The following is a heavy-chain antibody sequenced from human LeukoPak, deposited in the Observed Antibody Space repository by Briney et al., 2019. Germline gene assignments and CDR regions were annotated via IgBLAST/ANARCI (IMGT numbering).Heavy chain of an antibody. CDR3: ATDGSGTSFPYYFES. V-gene: IGHV3-30*02. J-gene: IGHJ4*02. CDR1: GFFFTSSG. D-gene: IGHD3-10*01. Sequence: GGSLRLSCAASGFFFTSSGMNWVRQAPGKGLEWVTFIGSDGSKQYYADSVKGRFSISRDHSRNTVSLQMNSLRLEDTAVYYCATDGSGTSFPYYFESWGQGTLVTVSS. CDR2: IGSDGSKQ.